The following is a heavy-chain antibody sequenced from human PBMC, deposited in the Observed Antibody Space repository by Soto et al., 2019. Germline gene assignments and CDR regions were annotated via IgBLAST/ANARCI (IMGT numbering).Heavy chain of an antibody. CDR2: INAANGNT. CDR1: GYTFTTYA. CDR3: GRSVVGATGEILYNAMDV. J-gene: IGHJ6*02. Sequence: QVQLVQSGAEVKKPGASVQVSCKASGYTFTTYALHWVRQARGERLEWMGWINAANGNTKYSKKFQGRVTSSRYTSASTTFMELSSLRSEDTAVYYCGRSVVGATGEILYNAMDVWGQGTTVTVSS. D-gene: IGHD1-26*01. V-gene: IGHV1-3*01.